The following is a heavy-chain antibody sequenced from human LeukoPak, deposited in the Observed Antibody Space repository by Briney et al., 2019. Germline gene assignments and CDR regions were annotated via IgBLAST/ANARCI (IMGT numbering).Heavy chain of an antibody. J-gene: IGHJ4*02. CDR2: IYNIGST. D-gene: IGHD1-14*01. Sequence: GGSLRLSCAASGFSVGYNYMTWVRQAPGKGLPWVAAIYNIGSTYYADSVKGRFTISRDNSKNTMYLQMNSLKGEDTAVYYCARRSNPPGRIDHWGQGTLVTVSS. CDR1: GFSVGYNY. V-gene: IGHV3-66*04. CDR3: ARRSNPPGRIDH.